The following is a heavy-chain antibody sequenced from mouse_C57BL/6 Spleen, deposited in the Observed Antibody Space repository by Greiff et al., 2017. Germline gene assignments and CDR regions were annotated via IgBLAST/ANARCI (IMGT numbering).Heavy chain of an antibody. CDR3: AGRGRAY. CDR1: GFTFSDYG. Sequence: EVQLQQSGGGLVKPGGSLKLSCAASGFTFSDYGMHWVRQAPEKGLEWVAYISSGSSTIYYADTVKGRFTISRDNAKNTLFLQMTSLRSEDTAMYYCAGRGRAYWGQGTLVTVSA. V-gene: IGHV5-17*01. D-gene: IGHD3-3*01. J-gene: IGHJ3*01. CDR2: ISSGSSTI.